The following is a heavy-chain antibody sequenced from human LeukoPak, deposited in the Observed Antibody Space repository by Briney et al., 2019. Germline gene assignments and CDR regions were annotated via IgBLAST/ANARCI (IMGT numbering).Heavy chain of an antibody. V-gene: IGHV4-34*01. Sequence: PSETLSLTCAVYGGSFSGYYWSWIRQPPGKGLEWIGEINHSGSTNYNPSLKSRVTISVDTSKNQFSLKLSSVTAADTAVYYCARDPLSYSSSSYYYYGMDVWGQGTTVTVSS. CDR3: ARDPLSYSSSSYYYYGMDV. CDR1: GGSFSGYY. CDR2: INHSGST. J-gene: IGHJ6*02. D-gene: IGHD6-13*01.